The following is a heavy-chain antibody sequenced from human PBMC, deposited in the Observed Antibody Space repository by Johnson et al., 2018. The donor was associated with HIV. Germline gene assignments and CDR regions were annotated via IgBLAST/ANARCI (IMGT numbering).Heavy chain of an antibody. CDR2: ISSNGGST. CDR1: GFTFSSYA. D-gene: IGHD3-3*01. J-gene: IGHJ3*01. CDR3: ARAATIFGGITDYHDAFDV. V-gene: IGHV3-64*01. Sequence: EVQLVESGVGVVQPGRSLRLSCAASGFTFSSYAMHWVRQAPGKGLEYVSAISSNGGSTYYANSVKGRFTISRDNSKNTLYLQMGSLRSEDTAVYYCARAATIFGGITDYHDAFDVWGQGTMVTVSS.